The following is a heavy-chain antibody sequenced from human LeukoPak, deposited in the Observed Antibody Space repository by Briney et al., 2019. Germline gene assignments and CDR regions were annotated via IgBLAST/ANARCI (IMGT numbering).Heavy chain of an antibody. D-gene: IGHD6-6*01. J-gene: IGHJ4*02. Sequence: ASVKVSCKASGYTFTSYDINWVRQATGQGLEWMGWMNPNSGNTGYAQKFQGRVTMTRNTSISTAYIGLSSLRSEDTAVYYCARSPYSSSEFDYWGQGTLVTVSS. CDR2: MNPNSGNT. CDR1: GYTFTSYD. V-gene: IGHV1-8*01. CDR3: ARSPYSSSEFDY.